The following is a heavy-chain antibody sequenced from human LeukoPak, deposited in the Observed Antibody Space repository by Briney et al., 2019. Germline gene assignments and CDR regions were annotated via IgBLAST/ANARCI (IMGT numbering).Heavy chain of an antibody. CDR3: FVRIQLWSDAFDI. CDR1: GYNFTSYA. CDR2: INTNTGNP. V-gene: IGHV7-4-1*02. J-gene: IGHJ3*02. Sequence: ASVKVSCKASGYNFTSYATNWVRQAPGQGLEWMGWINTNTGNPTYAQGFIGRFVFSLDTSVSTAYLQISSLKAEDTAVYYCFVRIQLWSDAFDIWGQGTMVTVSS. D-gene: IGHD5-18*01.